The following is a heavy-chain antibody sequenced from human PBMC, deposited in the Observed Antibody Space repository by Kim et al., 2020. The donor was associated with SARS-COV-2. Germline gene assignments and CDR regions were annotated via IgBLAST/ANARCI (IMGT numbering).Heavy chain of an antibody. CDR2: ITGSGDTT. CDR1: GFMFSNHA. V-gene: IGHV3-23*01. D-gene: IGHD3-16*01. Sequence: GGSLRLSCAASGFMFSNHAMTWVRQAPGKGLEWVSSITGSGDTTYYADSVKGRFTVSRDSFENTLYLQMSSLRVDDTALYYCAMGPDRTWADSFHIWGQGTRVTVSS. J-gene: IGHJ3*02. CDR3: AMGPDRTWADSFHI.